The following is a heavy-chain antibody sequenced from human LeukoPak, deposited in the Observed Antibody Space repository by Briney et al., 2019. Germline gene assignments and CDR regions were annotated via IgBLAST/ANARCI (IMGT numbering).Heavy chain of an antibody. CDR1: GGSISSYY. J-gene: IGHJ3*02. D-gene: IGHD1-1*01. CDR3: ARDGNHDAFDI. Sequence: SETLSLTCTVSGGSISSYYWSWIRQPPGKGLEWIGYIYYSGSTNYNPSLKSRVTISVDTSKNQFSLKLSSVTAADTAVYYCARDGNHDAFDIWGQGTMVTVSS. V-gene: IGHV4-59*12. CDR2: IYYSGST.